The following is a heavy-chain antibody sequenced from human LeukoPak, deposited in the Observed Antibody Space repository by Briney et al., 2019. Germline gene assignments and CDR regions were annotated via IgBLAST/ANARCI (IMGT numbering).Heavy chain of an antibody. J-gene: IGHJ3*02. CDR3: ASSRNPIVGASDAFDI. D-gene: IGHD1-26*01. Sequence: TWVRQAPGKGLEWIGYIYYSGSTYYNPSLKSRVTISVDTSKNQFSLKLSSVTAADTAVYYCASSRNPIVGASDAFDIWGQGTMVTVSS. V-gene: IGHV4-31*02. CDR2: IYYSGST.